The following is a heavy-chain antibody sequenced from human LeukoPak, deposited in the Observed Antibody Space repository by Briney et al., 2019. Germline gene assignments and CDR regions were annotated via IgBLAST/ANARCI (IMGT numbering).Heavy chain of an antibody. CDR2: IYYSGST. D-gene: IGHD1-26*01. J-gene: IGHJ5*02. Sequence: PSETLSLTCTVSGGSISSYYWSWIRQPPGKGLEWIGYIYYSGSTNYNPSLKSRVTISVDTSKNQFSLKLSSVTAADTAVYYCARHLAFMNSGSYFWFDPWGQGTLVTVSS. V-gene: IGHV4-59*08. CDR3: ARHLAFMNSGSYFWFDP. CDR1: GGSISSYY.